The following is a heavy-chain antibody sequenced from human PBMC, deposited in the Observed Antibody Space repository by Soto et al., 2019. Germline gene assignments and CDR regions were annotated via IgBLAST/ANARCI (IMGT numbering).Heavy chain of an antibody. CDR2: IYHSGST. CDR1: GGPISSSNW. CDR3: ARAPSVLRFLAWSPLYGMDV. V-gene: IGHV4-4*02. D-gene: IGHD3-3*01. Sequence: LSLTFVVSGGPISSSNWWSWFRQPPAKGLEGIGEIYHSGSTNYNPSLKSRVTISVDKSKNQFSLKLSSVTAADTAVYYCARAPSVLRFLAWSPLYGMDVWGRGTTVTVSS. J-gene: IGHJ6*02.